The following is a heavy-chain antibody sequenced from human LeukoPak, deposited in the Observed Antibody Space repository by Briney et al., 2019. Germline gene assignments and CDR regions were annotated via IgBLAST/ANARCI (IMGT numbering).Heavy chain of an antibody. V-gene: IGHV3-74*01. CDR1: GFTFSSYW. J-gene: IGHJ4*02. D-gene: IGHD3-9*01. Sequence: PGGSLRLSCAASGFTFSSYWMPWVRQAPGKGLVWVSRINSDGSSTSYADSVKGRFTISRDNAKNTLYLQMSSLRAEDTAVYYCARAHPSLLRYFDWTREYYFDYWGQGTLVTVSS. CDR3: ARAHPSLLRYFDWTREYYFDY. CDR2: INSDGSST.